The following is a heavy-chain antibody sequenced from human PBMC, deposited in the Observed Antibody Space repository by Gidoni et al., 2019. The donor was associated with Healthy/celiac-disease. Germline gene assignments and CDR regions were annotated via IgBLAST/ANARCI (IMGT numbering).Heavy chain of an antibody. J-gene: IGHJ5*02. D-gene: IGHD6-13*01. V-gene: IGHV4-31*03. Sequence: QVQLQESGPGLVKPSQTLSLTCTVSGGSISSGGYYWSWIRQHPGKGLEWIGYIYYSGSTYYNPSLKSRVTISVDTSKNQFSLKLSSVTAADTAVYYCARTEQQLVRIWFDPWGQGTLVTVSS. CDR1: GGSISSGGYY. CDR2: IYYSGST. CDR3: ARTEQQLVRIWFDP.